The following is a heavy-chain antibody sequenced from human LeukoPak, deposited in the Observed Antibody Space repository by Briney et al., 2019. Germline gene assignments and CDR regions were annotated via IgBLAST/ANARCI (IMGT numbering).Heavy chain of an antibody. V-gene: IGHV4-61*10. J-gene: IGHJ4*02. CDR2: IYYSGST. D-gene: IGHD6-19*01. CDR1: GGSIYSGTYY. Sequence: SETLSLTCSVSGGSIYSGTYYWSWIRQPAGKGLEWIGYIYYSGSTNYNPSLKSRVTISVDTSKNQFSLKLSSVTAADTAVYYCARELPVAGRPFDYWGQGTLVTVSS. CDR3: ARELPVAGRPFDY.